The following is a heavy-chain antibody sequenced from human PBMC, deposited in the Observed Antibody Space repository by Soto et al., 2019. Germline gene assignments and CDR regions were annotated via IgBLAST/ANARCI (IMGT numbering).Heavy chain of an antibody. D-gene: IGHD3-22*01. V-gene: IGHV4-39*01. CDR1: GGSMSSSSYY. J-gene: IGHJ3*02. Sequence: QLQLQESGPGLVKPAETLSLICSVSGGSMSSSSYYWGWIRQPPGKVLEWIGNVYHSGSSYYNPSLKSRLTISVHPSKNQFSLTLNSVTAADTAVYYCARRQDYYDSSGYYNDAFDIWGQGTEVTVSS. CDR2: VYHSGSS. CDR3: ARRQDYYDSSGYYNDAFDI.